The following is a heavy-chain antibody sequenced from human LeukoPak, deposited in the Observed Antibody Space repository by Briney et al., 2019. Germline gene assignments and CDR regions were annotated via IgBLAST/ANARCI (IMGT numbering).Heavy chain of an antibody. V-gene: IGHV1-2*02. CDR2: INPNSGGT. CDR3: ARIHYDFWSGSS. CDR1: GYTFTGYY. Sequence: ASVKVSCKASGYTFTGYYMRWVRQAPGQGLEWMGWINPNSGGTNYAQKFQGRVTMTRDTSISTAYMELSRLRSDDTAVYYCARIHYDFWSGSSWGQGTLVTVSS. J-gene: IGHJ5*02. D-gene: IGHD3-3*01.